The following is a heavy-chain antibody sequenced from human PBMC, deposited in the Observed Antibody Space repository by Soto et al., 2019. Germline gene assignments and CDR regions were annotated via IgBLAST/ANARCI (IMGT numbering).Heavy chain of an antibody. J-gene: IGHJ4*02. CDR3: AREIDGNSGAIDY. CDR1: GFTFSNSA. Sequence: QVQLVESGGGVVQPGRSLRLSCVASGFTFSNSAIHWVRQAPGKGLDWVAVISYEGSNKYYGDSVKGRFTITRDNSKNTVYLQMNSLRGDDSAVYYCAREIDGNSGAIDYWGQGTLVTVSS. D-gene: IGHD3-10*01. V-gene: IGHV3-30-3*01. CDR2: ISYEGSNK.